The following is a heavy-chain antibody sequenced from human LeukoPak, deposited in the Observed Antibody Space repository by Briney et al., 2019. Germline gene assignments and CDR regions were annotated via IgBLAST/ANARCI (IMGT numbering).Heavy chain of an antibody. CDR2: ISSSGSTM. Sequence: GGSLRLSCAASGFTFSDYYMSWIRQAPGKGLEWVSYISSSGSTMYYADSVKGRFTISRDNAKNSLYLQMNSLRAEDTAVYYCARPANYYDTSGYSTWGQGTLVTVSP. V-gene: IGHV3-11*01. J-gene: IGHJ5*02. CDR1: GFTFSDYY. CDR3: ARPANYYDTSGYST. D-gene: IGHD3-22*01.